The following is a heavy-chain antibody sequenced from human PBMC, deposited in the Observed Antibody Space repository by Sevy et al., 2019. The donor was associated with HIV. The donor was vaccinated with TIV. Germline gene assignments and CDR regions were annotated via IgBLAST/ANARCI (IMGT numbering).Heavy chain of an antibody. J-gene: IGHJ4*02. Sequence: GGSLRLSCAASGFTFSNYAMSWVRQAPGKGLEWISTFSFGCGKINYADSVKGRFTISRDNSKNTLYLQMNSLRAEDTALYYSAREGCSKPHDYWGQGTLVTVSS. CDR1: GFTFSNYA. V-gene: IGHV3-23*01. CDR2: FSFGCGKI. CDR3: AREGCSKPHDY. D-gene: IGHD2-2*01.